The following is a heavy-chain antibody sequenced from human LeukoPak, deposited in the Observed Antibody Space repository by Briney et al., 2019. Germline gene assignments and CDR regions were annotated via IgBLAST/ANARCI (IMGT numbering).Heavy chain of an antibody. D-gene: IGHD3-3*01. Sequence: PGGSLRLSCAASGYSFSTYAMSWVRQAPGKGLEWVSVISGSGGDTYSADSVKGRFTISRDNSKNTLYLQMDSLRAEDTAVYYCAKMVYDFWSGSNFVSDYMDVWGKGTTVTVSS. CDR3: AKMVYDFWSGSNFVSDYMDV. V-gene: IGHV3-23*01. J-gene: IGHJ6*03. CDR1: GYSFSTYA. CDR2: ISGSGGDT.